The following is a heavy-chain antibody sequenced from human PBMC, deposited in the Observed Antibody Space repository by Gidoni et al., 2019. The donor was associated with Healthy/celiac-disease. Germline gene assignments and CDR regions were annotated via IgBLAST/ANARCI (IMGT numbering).Heavy chain of an antibody. CDR2: IYHSGST. V-gene: IGHV4-38-2*02. J-gene: IGHJ4*02. Sequence: QVQLQESGPGLVKPSETLSLTCAVSGYSISSGYYWGWIRQPPGQGLEWIGSIYHSGSTYYNPSLKSRVTISVDTSKNQFSLKLSSVTAADTAVYYCARDSITGTPFDYWGQGTLVTVSS. CDR1: GYSISSGYY. D-gene: IGHD1-20*01. CDR3: ARDSITGTPFDY.